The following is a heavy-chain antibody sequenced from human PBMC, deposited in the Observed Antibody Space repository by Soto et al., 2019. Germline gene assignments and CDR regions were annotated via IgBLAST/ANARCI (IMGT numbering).Heavy chain of an antibody. Sequence: ESLKISCKGSGYSFTSYWISWVRQMPGKGLEWMGRIDPSDSYTNYSPSFQGHVTISADKSISTAYLQWSSLKASDTAMYYCARSHSSGWHFDDWGQGTLVTVSS. CDR1: GYSFTSYW. D-gene: IGHD6-19*01. CDR2: IDPSDSYT. J-gene: IGHJ4*02. CDR3: ARSHSSGWHFDD. V-gene: IGHV5-10-1*01.